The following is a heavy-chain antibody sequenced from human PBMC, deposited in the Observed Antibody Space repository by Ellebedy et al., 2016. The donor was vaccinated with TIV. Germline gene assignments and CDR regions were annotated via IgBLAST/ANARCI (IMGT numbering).Heavy chain of an antibody. CDR2: INPNSGGT. CDR1: GYTFTGYY. CDR3: ARVNCSSTSCLYYYGMDV. D-gene: IGHD2-2*01. J-gene: IGHJ6*02. V-gene: IGHV1-2*04. Sequence: AASVKVPCKASGYTFTGYYMHWVRQAPGQGLEWMGWINPNSGGTNYAQKFQGWVTMTRDTSISTAYMELSRLRSDDTAVYYCARVNCSSTSCLYYYGMDVWGQGTTVTVSS.